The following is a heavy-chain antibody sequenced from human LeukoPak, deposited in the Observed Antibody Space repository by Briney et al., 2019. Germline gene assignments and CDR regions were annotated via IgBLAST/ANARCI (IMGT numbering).Heavy chain of an antibody. J-gene: IGHJ4*02. Sequence: SETLSLTCTVSGGSISSYYWSWIRQRPGKGLEWIGYIYYSGSTNYNPALKSRVTISVDTSKNQFSLKLSSVTAADTAVYYCARVEWLREAVPLIDYWGQGTLVTVSS. V-gene: IGHV4-59*01. CDR1: GGSISSYY. CDR2: IYYSGST. D-gene: IGHD5-12*01. CDR3: ARVEWLREAVPLIDY.